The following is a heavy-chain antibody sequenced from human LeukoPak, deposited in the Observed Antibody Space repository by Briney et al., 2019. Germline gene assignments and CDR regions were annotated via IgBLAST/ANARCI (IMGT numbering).Heavy chain of an antibody. Sequence: PGGSLRLSCTASGFTFGDYAMSWVRQAPGQVLDWVGFISGKAYGGTKEYAASVKGRFMISRDDSKSIAYLQMNSLKTEDTAVYYCTRDPRGSYGPDAFDIWGQGTMVTVSS. CDR2: ISGKAYGGTK. V-gene: IGHV3-49*04. CDR3: TRDPRGSYGPDAFDI. CDR1: GFTFGDYA. J-gene: IGHJ3*02. D-gene: IGHD1-26*01.